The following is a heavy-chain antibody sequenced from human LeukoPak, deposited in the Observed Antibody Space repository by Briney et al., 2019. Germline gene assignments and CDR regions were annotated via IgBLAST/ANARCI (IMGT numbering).Heavy chain of an antibody. Sequence: PSETLSLTCTVSGGSISSSSYYWGWIRQPPGKGLEWIGSIYYSGSTYYNPSLKSRVTISVDTSKNQFSLKLSSVTAADTAVYYCASRPHLYCSGSSCYSRYYYYGMDVWGQGTTVTVSS. V-gene: IGHV4-39*01. CDR3: ASRPHLYCSGSSCYSRYYYYGMDV. J-gene: IGHJ6*02. CDR2: IYYSGST. D-gene: IGHD2-15*01. CDR1: GGSISSSSYY.